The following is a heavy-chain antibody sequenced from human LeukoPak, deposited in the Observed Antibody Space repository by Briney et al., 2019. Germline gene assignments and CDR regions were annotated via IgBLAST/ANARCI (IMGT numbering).Heavy chain of an antibody. V-gene: IGHV4-31*03. Sequence: SETLSLTCTVSGGSISSGGYYWSWIRQHPGKGLEWNGYIYYSGSTYYNPSLKSRVTISVDTSKNQFSLKLSSVTAADTAVYYCARGLLGSGWYFDYWGQGTLVTVSS. CDR1: GGSISSGGYY. CDR2: IYYSGST. D-gene: IGHD6-19*01. CDR3: ARGLLGSGWYFDY. J-gene: IGHJ4*02.